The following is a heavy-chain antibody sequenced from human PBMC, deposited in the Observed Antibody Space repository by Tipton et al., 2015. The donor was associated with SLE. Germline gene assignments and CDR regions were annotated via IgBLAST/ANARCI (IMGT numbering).Heavy chain of an antibody. CDR2: ISSSSSYI. V-gene: IGHV3-21*01. D-gene: IGHD5-18*01. CDR1: GLTFSTYS. CDR3: ASGLTAMAPGGSY. J-gene: IGHJ4*02. Sequence: SLRLSCAASGLTFSTYSMNWVRQAPGKGLEWVSSISSSSSYIYYADSVKGRFTISRDNAKNSLYLQMNSLRAEDTAVYYCASGLTAMAPGGSYWGQGTLVTVSS.